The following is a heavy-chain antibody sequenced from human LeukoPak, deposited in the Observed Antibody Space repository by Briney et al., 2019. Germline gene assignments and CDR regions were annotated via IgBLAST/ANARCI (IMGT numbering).Heavy chain of an antibody. CDR2: IWYDGSNK. V-gene: IGHV3-33*06. D-gene: IGHD4-17*01. J-gene: IGHJ4*02. CDR1: GFTFSSYG. CDR3: AKISYGDSFDY. Sequence: GGSLRLSCAASGFTFSSYGMHWVRQAPGKGLEWVAVIWYDGSNKYYADSVKGRFTISRDNSKNTLCLQMNSLRAEDTAVYYCAKISYGDSFDYWGQGTLVTVSS.